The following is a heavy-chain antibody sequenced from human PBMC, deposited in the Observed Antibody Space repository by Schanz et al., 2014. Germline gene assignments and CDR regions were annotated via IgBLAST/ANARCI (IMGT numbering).Heavy chain of an antibody. Sequence: QVQLVESGGGVVQPGRSLRLSCAASGFTFSTYGIHWVRQAPGKGLEWVAVISYDGSTKYYADSVKGRITISRDNSKNTLYLQMNSLRGEDTAVYYCARDKGGYYPFDYWGQGTLVTVSS. CDR1: GFTFSTYG. J-gene: IGHJ4*02. CDR3: ARDKGGYYPFDY. CDR2: ISYDGSTK. D-gene: IGHD3-3*01. V-gene: IGHV3-30*03.